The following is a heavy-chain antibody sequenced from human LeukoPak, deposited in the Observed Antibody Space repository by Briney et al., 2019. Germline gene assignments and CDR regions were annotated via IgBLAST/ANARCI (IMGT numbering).Heavy chain of an antibody. CDR3: ARVPGIQLWSSTGFDY. V-gene: IGHV4-34*01. D-gene: IGHD5-18*01. Sequence: PSETLSLTCAVYGGSFSGYYWSWIRQPPGKVLEWIGEINHSGSTNYNPSLKSRVTISVDTSKNQFSLKLSSVTAADTAVYYCARVPGIQLWSSTGFDYWGQGTLVTVSS. CDR2: INHSGST. CDR1: GGSFSGYY. J-gene: IGHJ4*02.